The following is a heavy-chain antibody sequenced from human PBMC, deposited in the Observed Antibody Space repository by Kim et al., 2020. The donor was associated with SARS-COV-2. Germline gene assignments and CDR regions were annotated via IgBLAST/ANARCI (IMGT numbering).Heavy chain of an antibody. CDR1: GDSISTYY. D-gene: IGHD3-9*01. J-gene: IGHJ2*01. CDR2: FSYSGST. CDR3: ARDSKLRYFDWGGSPEAGYFDL. V-gene: IGHV4-59*13. Sequence: SETLSLTCTVSGDSISTYYWSWIRQPPGKGLEWIGCFSYSGSTNYNPSLKSRVIISVDMSKNQFSLKLNSVTAADTGVYYCARDSKLRYFDWGGSPEAGYFDLWGRGTLVTVSS.